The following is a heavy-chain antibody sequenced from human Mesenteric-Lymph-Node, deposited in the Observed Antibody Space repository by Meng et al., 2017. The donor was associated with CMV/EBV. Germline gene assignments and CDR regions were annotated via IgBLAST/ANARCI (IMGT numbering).Heavy chain of an antibody. D-gene: IGHD4-23*01. CDR2: INHSGST. Sequence: VQLKRWGRGVLKPSETLSLTCAVDGGSFSGSYWSWIRQPPGKGLEWIGEINHSGSTNYNPSLKSRVTISVDTSKNKFSLKLSSVTAADTAVYYCARHQRWLKSEGGFNYWGQGTLVTVSS. J-gene: IGHJ4*02. V-gene: IGHV4-34*01. CDR1: GGSFSGSY. CDR3: ARHQRWLKSEGGFNY.